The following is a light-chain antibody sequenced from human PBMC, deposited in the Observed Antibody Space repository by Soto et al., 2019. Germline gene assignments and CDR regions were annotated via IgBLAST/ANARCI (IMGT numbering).Light chain of an antibody. CDR3: TSYTSSSTPV. Sequence: QSVLTQPASVSGSPGQAITISCTGTSSDVGGYNYVSWYQQHPGKAPKLMIYEVSDRPSGVSDRFSGSKSGNTASLTISGLQAEDEADYYCTSYTSSSTPVFGTGTKVT. V-gene: IGLV2-14*01. J-gene: IGLJ1*01. CDR2: EVS. CDR1: SSDVGGYNY.